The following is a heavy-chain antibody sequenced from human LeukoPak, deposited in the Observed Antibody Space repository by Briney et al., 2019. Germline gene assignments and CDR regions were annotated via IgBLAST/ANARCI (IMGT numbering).Heavy chain of an antibody. D-gene: IGHD3-22*01. J-gene: IGHJ4*02. Sequence: SETMSLTCAVYGGSFGGYYWSWIRQPPGKGLEWIGEINHSGSTNYNPSLKSRVTISVDTSKNQLSLKLSSVTAADTAVYYCARGGRMYYYDSSGYSYWGQGTLVTVSS. CDR1: GGSFGGYY. V-gene: IGHV4-34*01. CDR3: ARGGRMYYYDSSGYSY. CDR2: INHSGST.